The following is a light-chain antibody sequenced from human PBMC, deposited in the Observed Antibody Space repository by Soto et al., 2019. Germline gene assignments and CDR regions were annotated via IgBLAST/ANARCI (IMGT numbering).Light chain of an antibody. J-gene: IGKJ1*01. CDR1: RDVSKF. CDR2: DVS. V-gene: IGKV1-33*01. Sequence: DIQMTQSPSSLSASVGDRVTITCKASRDVSKFLNWYQQKPGRAPKLLIYDVSNLETGVPSRFSGSGSGTDFSFTISSLQPEDVATYYCQQYDDLPHFGQGTTVEIK. CDR3: QQYDDLPH.